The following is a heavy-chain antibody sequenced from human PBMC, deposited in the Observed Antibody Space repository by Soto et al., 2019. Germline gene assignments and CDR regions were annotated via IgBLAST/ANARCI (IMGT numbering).Heavy chain of an antibody. J-gene: IGHJ4*02. D-gene: IGHD4-17*01. CDR1: GFTFSSYA. V-gene: IGHV3-23*01. CDR2: ISGSGGST. CDR3: ATEFMTTVVY. Sequence: RGSLRLSCSASGFTFSSYAMSWGRQAPGKGLEWVSAISGSGGSTYYADSVKGRFTISRDNSKNTLYLQMNSLRAEDTAVYYCATEFMTTVVYWGQGTLVTVSS.